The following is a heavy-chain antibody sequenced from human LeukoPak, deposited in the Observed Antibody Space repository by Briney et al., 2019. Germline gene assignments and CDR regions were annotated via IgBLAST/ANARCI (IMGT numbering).Heavy chain of an antibody. CDR2: ISSSGGST. Sequence: GGSLRLSCAASGFTFSSYAMSWVRQAPGKGLEWVSGISSSGGSTYYADSVKGRFTISRDNSKNALYLQMDGLRAEDMAVFYCAKGGRSYCGGDCYKDAFDIWGQGTMVTVSS. CDR3: AKGGRSYCGGDCYKDAFDI. V-gene: IGHV3-23*01. D-gene: IGHD2-21*02. J-gene: IGHJ3*02. CDR1: GFTFSSYA.